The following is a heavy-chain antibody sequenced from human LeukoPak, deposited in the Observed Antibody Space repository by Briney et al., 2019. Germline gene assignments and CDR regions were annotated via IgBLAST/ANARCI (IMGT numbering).Heavy chain of an antibody. Sequence: SETLSLTCTVSGDSISSHYWSWIRQPPGKGLELIGYIYYNGNTNYNPSLKSPVTISLDTSKNQFSLKLSSVTVADTAVYYCARVSDSRSRDAFDIWGQGTMVTVSS. CDR1: GDSISSHY. J-gene: IGHJ3*02. CDR3: ARVSDSRSRDAFDI. D-gene: IGHD4-11*01. CDR2: IYYNGNT. V-gene: IGHV4-59*11.